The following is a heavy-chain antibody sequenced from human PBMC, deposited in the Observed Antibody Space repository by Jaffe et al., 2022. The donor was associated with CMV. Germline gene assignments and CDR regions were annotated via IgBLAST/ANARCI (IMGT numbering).Heavy chain of an antibody. D-gene: IGHD3-9*01. CDR1: GFIFRSYA. CDR2: ISARDGST. J-gene: IGHJ4*02. Sequence: EVQLVESGGGLVQPGGSLRLSCAASGFIFRSYAMSWVRQAPGKRLEWVSGISARDGSTFYPDSVKGRFTISRDNSKNTLYLQMNSLRAEDAAVYYCAKEIGLVGTPLFDSWGQGTLVIVSS. CDR3: AKEIGLVGTPLFDS. V-gene: IGHV3-23*04.